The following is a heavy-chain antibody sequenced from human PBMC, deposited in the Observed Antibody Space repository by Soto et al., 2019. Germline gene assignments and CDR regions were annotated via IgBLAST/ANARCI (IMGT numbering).Heavy chain of an antibody. CDR1: GFTFSDYY. Sequence: SLRLSCAASGFTFSDYYISWIRQAPGKGLEWVSYISSSSSYTNYADSVKGRFTISRDNAKNSLYLQMNSLRAEDTAVYYCASIEGDFWSGYYPGYWGQGTLVTVSS. V-gene: IGHV3-11*06. J-gene: IGHJ4*02. D-gene: IGHD3-3*01. CDR2: ISSSSSYT. CDR3: ASIEGDFWSGYYPGY.